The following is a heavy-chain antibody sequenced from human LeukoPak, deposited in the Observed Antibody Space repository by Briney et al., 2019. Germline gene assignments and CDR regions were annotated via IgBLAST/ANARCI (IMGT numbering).Heavy chain of an antibody. Sequence: GGSLRLSCAASGFTFSSYWMHWVRQAPGKGLVWVSHINSDGSSTTYADSVKGRFTISRDNAKNTLYLQMNSLRAEDTAVYYCARDFKYHLKNWGQGTLVTVSS. D-gene: IGHD2-2*01. CDR1: GFTFSSYW. CDR2: INSDGSST. V-gene: IGHV3-74*01. CDR3: ARDFKYHLKN. J-gene: IGHJ4*02.